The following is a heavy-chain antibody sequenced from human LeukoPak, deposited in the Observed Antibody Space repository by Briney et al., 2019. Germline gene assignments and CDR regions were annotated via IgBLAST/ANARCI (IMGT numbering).Heavy chain of an antibody. CDR1: GGSISSSNW. CDR2: IYHSGST. Sequence: PSGTLSLTCAVSGGSISSSNWWSWVRQPPGKGLEWIGEIYHSGSTNYNPSLKSRVTISVDKSKNQFSLKLSSVTAADTAVYYCAKDPSRIRGSSWYQLGPLFDYWGQGTLVTVSS. D-gene: IGHD6-13*01. CDR3: AKDPSRIRGSSWYQLGPLFDY. J-gene: IGHJ4*02. V-gene: IGHV4-4*02.